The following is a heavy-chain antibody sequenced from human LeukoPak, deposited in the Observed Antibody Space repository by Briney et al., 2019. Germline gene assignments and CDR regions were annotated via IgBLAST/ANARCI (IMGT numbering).Heavy chain of an antibody. D-gene: IGHD6-13*01. Sequence: PGGPLRLFRAVSALQLCDFLMTWLRQAPGEGLEWLLTISHSGSETYYADSVKGRFTISRDNCKNTLCMQMNSLLPEDTAVYYCARDRRYSSSLPIDYWGEGTLVSVSS. V-gene: IGHV3-23*01. CDR1: ALQLCDFL. CDR2: ISHSGSET. J-gene: IGHJ4*02. CDR3: ARDRRYSSSLPIDY.